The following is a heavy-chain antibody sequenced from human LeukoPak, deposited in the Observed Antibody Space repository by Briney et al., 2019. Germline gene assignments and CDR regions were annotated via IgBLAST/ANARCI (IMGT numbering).Heavy chain of an antibody. CDR1: GFTFSSYS. Sequence: GGSLRLSCAASGFTFSSYSMNWVRQAPGKGLEWVSSISSSSSYIYYADSVKGRFTISRDNAKNSVYLQMNSLRAEDTAVYYCAKSGVVVAALERGVADWFDLWGQGTRVTVSS. D-gene: IGHD2-15*01. V-gene: IGHV3-21*01. CDR3: AKSGVVVAALERGVADWFDL. J-gene: IGHJ5*02. CDR2: ISSSSSYI.